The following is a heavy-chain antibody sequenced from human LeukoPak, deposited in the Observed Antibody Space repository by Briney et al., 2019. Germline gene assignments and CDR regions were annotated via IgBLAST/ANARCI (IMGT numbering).Heavy chain of an antibody. CDR1: GFTFSDYY. J-gene: IGHJ3*02. D-gene: IGHD2-15*01. Sequence: PGGSLRLPCAASGFTFSDYYMSWIRQAPGKGLEWVSYISSSGSTIYYADSVKGRFTISRDNAKNSLYLQMNSLRAEDTAVYYCAKDGGSDPDSFDIWGQGTMVTVSS. V-gene: IGHV3-11*04. CDR2: ISSSGSTI. CDR3: AKDGGSDPDSFDI.